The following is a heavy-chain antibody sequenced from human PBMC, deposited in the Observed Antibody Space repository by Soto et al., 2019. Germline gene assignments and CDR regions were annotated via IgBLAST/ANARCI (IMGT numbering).Heavy chain of an antibody. CDR2: ISSGSSNK. CDR1: GFTFRSYS. D-gene: IGHD2-2*01. J-gene: IGHJ3*02. Sequence: EVQLVESGGGLVQPGGSLRISCAASGFTFRSYSMNWVRQAPGKGLEWVSYISSGSSNKYYADSVKGRFTISRDNAKDSLYLQMNSLRADDTAVYYCARESYCSSTSCHSDPFDIWGQGTMVTVSS. CDR3: ARESYCSSTSCHSDPFDI. V-gene: IGHV3-48*01.